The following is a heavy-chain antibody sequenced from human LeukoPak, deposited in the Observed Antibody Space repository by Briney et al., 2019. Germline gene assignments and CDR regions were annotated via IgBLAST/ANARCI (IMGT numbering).Heavy chain of an antibody. CDR1: GFTCSSYA. Sequence: GRSLRLSCAASGFTCSSYAMHWVRQAPGKGLEWVAVISYDGSNKCYADSVKGRFTISRDNSKNTLYLQMNSLRAEDTAVYYCARSQGVRGVLTRRGYFDYWGQGTLVTVSS. CDR3: ARSQGVRGVLTRRGYFDY. D-gene: IGHD3-10*01. CDR2: ISYDGSNK. J-gene: IGHJ4*02. V-gene: IGHV3-30*04.